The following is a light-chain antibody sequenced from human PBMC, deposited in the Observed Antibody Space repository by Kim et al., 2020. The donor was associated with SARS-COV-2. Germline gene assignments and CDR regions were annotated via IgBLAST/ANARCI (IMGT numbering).Light chain of an antibody. Sequence: GQRVTSACYGSSANIGFSPVSWYQHLPGTAPKLLIYGNDQRPSGVPDRFSGSKSGTSASLAISGLQSRDEGDYYCATWDDTLSGRVFGGGTQLTVL. CDR2: GND. V-gene: IGLV1-44*01. CDR3: ATWDDTLSGRV. CDR1: SANIGFSP. J-gene: IGLJ3*02.